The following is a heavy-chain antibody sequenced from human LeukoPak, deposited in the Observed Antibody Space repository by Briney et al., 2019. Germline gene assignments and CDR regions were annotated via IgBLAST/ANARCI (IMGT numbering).Heavy chain of an antibody. Sequence: SETLSLTCAVYVGSFSGYYWNWIRQPPGKGLEWIGEINHSGSTHYNPPLKSRVTMSVDTSKNQFSMKLSSVTAADTAVYYCARDGTTPLPGAYWGQGTLVTVSS. J-gene: IGHJ4*02. CDR2: INHSGST. CDR1: VGSFSGYY. D-gene: IGHD4-17*01. V-gene: IGHV4-34*01. CDR3: ARDGTTPLPGAY.